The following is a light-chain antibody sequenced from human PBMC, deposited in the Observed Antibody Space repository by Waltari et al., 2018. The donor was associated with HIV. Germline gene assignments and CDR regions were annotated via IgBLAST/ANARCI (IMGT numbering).Light chain of an antibody. CDR2: GGS. CDR3: LQSRSIPLT. J-gene: IGKJ3*01. V-gene: IGKV1-39*01. CDR1: QSLSDF. Sequence: IQLTQSPFSLSASIGDKVSINCRASQSLSDFLHWYQQKPGKPPKLLIHGGSTLESGVPSRFSGSGSDTDYTLTISSLQPDDFATYYCLQSRSIPLTFGPGTKV.